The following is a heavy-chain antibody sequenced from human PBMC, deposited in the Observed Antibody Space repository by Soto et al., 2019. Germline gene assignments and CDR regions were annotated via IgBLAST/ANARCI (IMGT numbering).Heavy chain of an antibody. CDR1: GVSISSGNW. D-gene: IGHD5-12*01. CDR2: VYNDGSA. CDR3: ARQVGYASWFDP. Sequence: PSETLSLTCDVSGVSISSGNWWSWVRQPPGKGLEWIAEVYNDGSANYHPSLESRATISVDRSKNQFSLKLSSVTAADTAVYYCARQVGYASWFDPWGQGTPVTVSS. V-gene: IGHV4-4*02. J-gene: IGHJ5*02.